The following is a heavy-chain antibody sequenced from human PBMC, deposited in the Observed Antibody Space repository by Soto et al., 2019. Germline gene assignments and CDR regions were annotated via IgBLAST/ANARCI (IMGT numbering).Heavy chain of an antibody. D-gene: IGHD3-10*01. CDR2: ISYDGSNE. J-gene: IGHJ4*01. V-gene: IGHV3-30-3*01. Sequence: GGSLRLSCAASGFTFSNFALHWVRQAPGKGLEWVAVISYDGSNEYYADSLKGRFTISRDNSKNTLYLQMSSLRVEDTAVYYCASTLIRGGITTYFDYWGQGTLVTVSS. CDR1: GFTFSNFA. CDR3: ASTLIRGGITTYFDY.